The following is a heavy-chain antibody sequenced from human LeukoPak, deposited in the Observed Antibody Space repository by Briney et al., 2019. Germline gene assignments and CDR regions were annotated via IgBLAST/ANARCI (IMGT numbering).Heavy chain of an antibody. Sequence: GGSLRLSCAASGFTFSTYAMSWVRQTPGKGLEWVSAISGSGDTTYYAGSVKGRFTISRDNSKNTLYLQMNSLRAEDTAVYYCAKERVTILRGLINDYWGQGTLVTVS. D-gene: IGHD3-10*01. CDR2: ISGSGDTT. CDR1: GFTFSTYA. J-gene: IGHJ4*02. V-gene: IGHV3-23*01. CDR3: AKERVTILRGLINDY.